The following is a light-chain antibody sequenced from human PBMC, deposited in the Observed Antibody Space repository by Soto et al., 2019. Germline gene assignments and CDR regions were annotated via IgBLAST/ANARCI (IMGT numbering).Light chain of an antibody. CDR2: AAS. CDR1: QSVSSF. Sequence: DIQMTQSPSTLSASVGDRVTITCRASQSVSSFLNWYKQRPGKAPTVLIYAASSLQSGVPSRFSGSGSGTDFTLTISSLQPEDFATYYCQQSYSTPCTFGQGTKLDIK. V-gene: IGKV1-39*01. CDR3: QQSYSTPCT. J-gene: IGKJ1*01.